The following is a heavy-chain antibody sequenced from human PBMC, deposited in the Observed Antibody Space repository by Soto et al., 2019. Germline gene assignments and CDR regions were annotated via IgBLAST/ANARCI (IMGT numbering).Heavy chain of an antibody. D-gene: IGHD3-9*01. CDR1: GYTLTELS. Sequence: ASVKVSCKVSGYTLTELSMHWVRQAPGKGLEWMGGFDPEDGETIYAQKFQGRVTMTEGTSTDTAYMELSSLRSEDTAVYYCATGITNYDILTGYPSPRFDYWGQGTLVTVSS. V-gene: IGHV1-24*01. J-gene: IGHJ4*02. CDR2: FDPEDGET. CDR3: ATGITNYDILTGYPSPRFDY.